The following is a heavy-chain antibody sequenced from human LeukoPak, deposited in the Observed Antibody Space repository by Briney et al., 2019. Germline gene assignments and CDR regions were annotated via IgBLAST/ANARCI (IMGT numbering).Heavy chain of an antibody. CDR1: GYTFTNYY. CDR3: ARSVYSSSWYTGGFDI. D-gene: IGHD6-13*01. V-gene: IGHV1-46*01. CDR2: INPDGGST. Sequence: ASVKVSCKASGYTFTNYYIHWVRQAPGQGLEWVGIINPDGGSTNYAQKFQGRVTMTSDTSTSTVYMERSSLRSDDRAVYYCARSVYSSSWYTGGFDIWGQGTMVTVSS. J-gene: IGHJ3*02.